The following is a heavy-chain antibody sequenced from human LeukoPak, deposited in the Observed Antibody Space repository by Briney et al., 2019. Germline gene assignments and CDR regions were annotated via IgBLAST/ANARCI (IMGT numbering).Heavy chain of an antibody. CDR3: ARRGVFDY. D-gene: IGHD2-8*01. J-gene: IGHJ4*02. V-gene: IGHV4-34*01. CDR2: INHSGST. Sequence: SETLSLTCAVSGGSFSGYYWSWIRQPPGKGLEWIGEINHSGSTNYNPSLKSRVTISVDTSKNQFSLKLSSVTAADTAVYYCARRGVFDYWGQGTLVTVSS. CDR1: GGSFSGYY.